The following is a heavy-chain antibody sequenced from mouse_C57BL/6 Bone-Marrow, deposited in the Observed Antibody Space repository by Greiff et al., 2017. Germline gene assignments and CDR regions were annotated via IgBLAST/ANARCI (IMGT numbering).Heavy chain of an antibody. J-gene: IGHJ4*01. CDR3: AAYYYGSSGAFYYDAMDY. V-gene: IGHV1-39*01. CDR2: INPNYGTT. CDR1: GYSFTDYN. D-gene: IGHD1-1*01. Sequence: VQLQQSGPELVKPGASVKISCKASGYSFTDYNMNWVKQSNGKSLEWIGVINPNYGTTSYNQKFKGKATLTVDQSSSTAYMQLNSLTSEDSAVYYCAAYYYGSSGAFYYDAMDYWGQGTSVTVSS.